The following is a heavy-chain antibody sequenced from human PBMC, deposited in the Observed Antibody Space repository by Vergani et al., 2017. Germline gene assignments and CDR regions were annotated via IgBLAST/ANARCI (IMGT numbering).Heavy chain of an antibody. CDR3: ARQGITIFGVVIFETPAFDY. D-gene: IGHD3-3*01. Sequence: QLQLQESGPGLVKPSETLSLTCTVSGGSISSSSYYWGWTRQPPGKGLEWIGSIYYSGSTYYNPSLKSRVTISVDTSKNQFSLKLSSVTAADTAVYYCARQGITIFGVVIFETPAFDYWGQGTLVTVSS. V-gene: IGHV4-39*01. CDR2: IYYSGST. J-gene: IGHJ4*02. CDR1: GGSISSSSYY.